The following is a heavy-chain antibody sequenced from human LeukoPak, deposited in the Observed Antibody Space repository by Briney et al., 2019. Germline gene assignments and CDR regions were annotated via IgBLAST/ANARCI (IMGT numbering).Heavy chain of an antibody. V-gene: IGHV3-73*01. D-gene: IGHD1-1*01. CDR1: GFTFSGSA. Sequence: PGGSLRLSCAASGFTFSGSAMYWVRQASGKGLEWVGRIRSKVNSYATAYAASVKGRFTISRDDSKNTAYLQMNSLKTEDTAVYYCTRETGTLRIDNWFDPWGQGTLVTVSS. CDR2: IRSKVNSYAT. CDR3: TRETGTLRIDNWFDP. J-gene: IGHJ5*02.